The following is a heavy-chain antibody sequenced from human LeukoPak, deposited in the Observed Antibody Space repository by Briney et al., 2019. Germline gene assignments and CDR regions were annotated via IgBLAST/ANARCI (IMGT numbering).Heavy chain of an antibody. Sequence: GGSLRLSCSASGFTFSTYAMHWVRQAPGKGLESVSAISSNGGTTEYAESVKGRFTISRDNSKNTLYLQMSSLTSEDTALYYCVKRGGWYFDYWGQGTLVTVSS. J-gene: IGHJ4*02. V-gene: IGHV3-64*03. CDR1: GFTFSTYA. CDR3: VKRGGWYFDY. D-gene: IGHD1-26*01. CDR2: ISSNGGTT.